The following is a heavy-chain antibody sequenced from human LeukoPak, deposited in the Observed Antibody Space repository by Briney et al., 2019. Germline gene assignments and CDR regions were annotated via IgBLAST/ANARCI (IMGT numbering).Heavy chain of an antibody. CDR3: ATDPLGGHRYAY. V-gene: IGHV4-39*01. D-gene: IGHD1-1*01. J-gene: IGHJ4*02. Sequence: PETLSLTCSVSGGSISSSSYYWGWIRQPPGKGLEWIGSLFQSRSAYYNPSLKSRVTISVDTSKNQFSLILSSVTAADTAVYYCATDPLGGHRYAYWGQGTPVTVSS. CDR1: GGSISSSSYY. CDR2: LFQSRSA.